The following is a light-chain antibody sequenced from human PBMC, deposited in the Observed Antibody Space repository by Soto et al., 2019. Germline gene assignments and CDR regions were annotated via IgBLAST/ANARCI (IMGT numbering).Light chain of an antibody. Sequence: QSVLTQPASVSGSPGQSITISCTGTSSDVGGYNYVSWYQHHPRKAPKLMIFDVSNRPSGVSNRFSGSKSANTASLTISGLQAEDEADYYCSSYTSSSTPYVLGTGTKVTVL. CDR3: SSYTSSSTPYV. J-gene: IGLJ1*01. CDR1: SSDVGGYNY. V-gene: IGLV2-14*03. CDR2: DVS.